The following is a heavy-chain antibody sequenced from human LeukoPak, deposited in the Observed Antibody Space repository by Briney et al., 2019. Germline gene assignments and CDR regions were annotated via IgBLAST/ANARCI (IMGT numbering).Heavy chain of an antibody. CDR2: ISGSGGST. Sequence: GGSLRLSCAASGFTFSSYAMSWVRQAPGKGLGWVSAISGSGGSTYYADSVKGRFTISRDNSKNTLYLQMNSLRAEDTAVYYCAKDIYSGYGGIDYWGQGTLVTVSS. CDR1: GFTFSSYA. CDR3: AKDIYSGYGGIDY. V-gene: IGHV3-23*01. D-gene: IGHD5-12*01. J-gene: IGHJ4*02.